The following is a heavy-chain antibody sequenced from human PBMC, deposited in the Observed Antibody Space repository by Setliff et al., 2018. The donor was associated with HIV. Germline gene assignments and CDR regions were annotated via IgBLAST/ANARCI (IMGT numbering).Heavy chain of an antibody. CDR2: INPNSGGT. Sequence: GASVKVSCKASGYTFTGYYMHWVRQAPGQGLEWMGRINPNSGGTKYAQKFQGRVTITRDTSSTTSYMELSGLKSEDTAVYYCARIFLRGLQYGGLDIWGQGTLVTVSS. CDR3: ARIFLRGLQYGGLDI. D-gene: IGHD4-4*01. CDR1: GYTFTGYY. J-gene: IGHJ3*02. V-gene: IGHV1-2*06.